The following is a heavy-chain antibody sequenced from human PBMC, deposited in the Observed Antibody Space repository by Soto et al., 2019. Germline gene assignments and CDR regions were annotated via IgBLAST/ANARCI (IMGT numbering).Heavy chain of an antibody. CDR1: GGLFSTYA. CDR2: IIPVFATT. D-gene: IGHD3-22*01. CDR3: ARGDSGYVWFNEI. J-gene: IGHJ4*02. V-gene: IGHV1-69*13. Sequence: SVKVSCKASGGLFSTYAISWVRQAPGQGLEWMGGIIPVFATTYYAEKFEGRVTITADESTNTAYMELSSLRSEDTAMCYCARGDSGYVWFNEIWGQGTLVTVYS.